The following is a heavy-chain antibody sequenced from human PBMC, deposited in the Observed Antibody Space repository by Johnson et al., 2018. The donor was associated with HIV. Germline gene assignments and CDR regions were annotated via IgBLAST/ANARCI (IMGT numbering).Heavy chain of an antibody. J-gene: IGHJ3*02. Sequence: QVQLVESGGGVVQPGRSLRLSCAASGFTFSSYAMHWVRQAPGKGLEWVSVITGDGTNKYYADSVKGRFTISRDNSKNTMYLQMNRLRAEDTALYYGSCCPRDGKDGEWFLRAFDIWGQGTMVTVSS. CDR2: ITGDGTNK. CDR1: GFTFSSYA. V-gene: IGHV3-30*04. D-gene: IGHD3-22*01. CDR3: SCCPRDGKDGEWFLRAFDI.